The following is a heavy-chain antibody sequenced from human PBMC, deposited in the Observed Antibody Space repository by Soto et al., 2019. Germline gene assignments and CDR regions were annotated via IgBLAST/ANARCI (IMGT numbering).Heavy chain of an antibody. J-gene: IGHJ4*02. V-gene: IGHV3-33*01. D-gene: IGHD3-22*01. CDR1: GFTFSSYG. CDR3: ARGKTGSSGYPDY. Sequence: GGSLRLSCAASGFTFSSYGMHWVRQAPGKGLEWVAVIWYDGSNKYYADSVEGRFTISRDNSKNTLYLQMNSLRAEDTAVYYCARGKTGSSGYPDYWGQGTLVTVSS. CDR2: IWYDGSNK.